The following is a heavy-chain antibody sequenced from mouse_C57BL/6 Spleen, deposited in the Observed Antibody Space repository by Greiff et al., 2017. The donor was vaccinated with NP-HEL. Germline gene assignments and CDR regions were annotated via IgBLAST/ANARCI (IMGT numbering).Heavy chain of an antibody. CDR3: ARIYYDYDDWYFDV. D-gene: IGHD2-4*01. CDR1: GYSITSGYY. Sequence: ESGPGLVKPSQSLSLTCSVTGYSITSGYYWNWIRQFPGNKLEWMGYISYDGSNKYNPSLKNRISITRDTSKNQFFLKLNSVTTEDTATYYCARIYYDYDDWYFDVWGTGTTVTVSS. V-gene: IGHV3-6*01. CDR2: ISYDGSN. J-gene: IGHJ1*03.